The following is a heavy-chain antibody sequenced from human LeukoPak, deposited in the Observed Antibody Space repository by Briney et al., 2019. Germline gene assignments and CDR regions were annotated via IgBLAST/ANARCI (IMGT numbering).Heavy chain of an antibody. CDR1: GGSISSSAYY. J-gene: IGHJ4*02. V-gene: IGHV4-39*01. Sequence: AETLSLTCTVSGGSISSSAYYWGWIRRPPGKGLEWIGSIYYSGSTYYNPSLKSRVTVSVDTSKNEFSLKLSSGTAADTAVYYCVRGSTLRHYQYWGQGTAVIVSS. CDR2: IYYSGST. CDR3: VRGSTLRHYQY. D-gene: IGHD3-16*01.